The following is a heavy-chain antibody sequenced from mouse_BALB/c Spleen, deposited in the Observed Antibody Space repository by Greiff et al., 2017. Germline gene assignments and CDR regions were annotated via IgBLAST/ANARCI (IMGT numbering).Heavy chain of an antibody. CDR1: GYNFTNYW. J-gene: IGHJ4*01. V-gene: IGHV1-63*02. CDR2: IYPGGGYT. D-gene: IGHD2-4*01. Sequence: VQLQQSGAELVRPGTSVKMSCKAAGYNFTNYWIGWVKQRPGHGLAWIGDIYPGGGYTNYNEKFKGKATLTADTSSSTAYMQLSSLTSEDSAIYYCAREGDYDYYAMDYWGQGTSVTVSS. CDR3: AREGDYDYYAMDY.